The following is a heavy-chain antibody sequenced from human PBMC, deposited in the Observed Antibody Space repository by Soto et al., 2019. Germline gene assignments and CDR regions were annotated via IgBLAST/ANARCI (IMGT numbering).Heavy chain of an antibody. CDR1: GFIFSDYT. CDR2: INWTGGTS. J-gene: IGHJ5*02. D-gene: IGHD2-21*01. CDR3: ANDSPSRLLFRRLRYFHX. Sequence: GGSLRVSCEASGFIFSDYTMHWVRQVPGKGLEWLSLINWTGGTSYYGYSVKGRFVVSRDDSKNSLYLEMYSLTTEDTGLYYCANDSPSRLLFRRLRYFHXWGNGTQLTVSX. V-gene: IGHV3-43*01.